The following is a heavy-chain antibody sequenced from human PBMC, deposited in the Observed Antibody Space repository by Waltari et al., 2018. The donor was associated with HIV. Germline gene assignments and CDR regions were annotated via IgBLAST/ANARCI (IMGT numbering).Heavy chain of an antibody. CDR2: IRRLSYGGSS. Sequence: EVRLEESGGGVVPPGRSLRLTCVTSGFNFEQYALSWFRQAPGKGPGWGGFIRRLSYGGSSDYGDSTKGRVIISRDDSQSAVYLDVASLKTEDTGVYYCVRESLPKCAAGSCYRKWGQGT. CDR3: VRESLPKCAAGSCYRK. CDR1: GFNFEQYA. V-gene: IGHV3-49*03. D-gene: IGHD2-2*01. J-gene: IGHJ1*01.